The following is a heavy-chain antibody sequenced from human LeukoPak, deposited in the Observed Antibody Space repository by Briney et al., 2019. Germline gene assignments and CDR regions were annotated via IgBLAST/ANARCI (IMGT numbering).Heavy chain of an antibody. Sequence: PGGSLRLSCAASGITFDDYAMHWVRQAPGKDLEWVSGIGWDSGSIGYADSVKGRFTISRDNAKNSLYLQMNSLRAEDTALYYCAKVGEMAIPDGAFDIWGQGTMVTVSS. D-gene: IGHD5-24*01. J-gene: IGHJ3*02. CDR1: GITFDDYA. CDR2: IGWDSGSI. V-gene: IGHV3-9*01. CDR3: AKVGEMAIPDGAFDI.